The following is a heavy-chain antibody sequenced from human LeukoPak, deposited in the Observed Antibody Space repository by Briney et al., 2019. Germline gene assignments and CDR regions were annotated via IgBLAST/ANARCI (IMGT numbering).Heavy chain of an antibody. CDR2: IYYSGRT. Sequence: SETLSFACTVSGAPFSSSTYYWGWIRQPPGKGLEWIGSIYYSGRTYYHTSIKSRVTMSVDTSKNQFSLKLSSVTAADTAVYYCARHAGGIAAAGTRPFDYWGQGTLVTVSS. CDR1: GAPFSSSTYY. CDR3: ARHAGGIAAAGTRPFDY. D-gene: IGHD6-13*01. V-gene: IGHV4-39*01. J-gene: IGHJ4*02.